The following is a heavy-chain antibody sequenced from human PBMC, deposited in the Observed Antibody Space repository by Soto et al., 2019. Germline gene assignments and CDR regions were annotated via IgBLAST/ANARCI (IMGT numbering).Heavy chain of an antibody. CDR2: ISGSGGSA. Sequence: RLSCAASGFTFSNYAMTLVRQGPVKGLEWVSAISGSGGSAYYADSVKGRFTISRDNSKNTLYLQMNSLRADDSGVYYCAKDPYSGVLVPVAIGFDPWGPGTLVTVSS. D-gene: IGHD2-2*01. CDR3: AKDPYSGVLVPVAIGFDP. J-gene: IGHJ5*02. V-gene: IGHV3-23*01. CDR1: GFTFSNYA.